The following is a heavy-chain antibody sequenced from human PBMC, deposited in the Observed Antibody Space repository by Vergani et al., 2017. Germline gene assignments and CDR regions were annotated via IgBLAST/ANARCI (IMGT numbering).Heavy chain of an antibody. J-gene: IGHJ6*03. CDR2: IYTSGST. CDR1: GGSISSYY. Sequence: QVQLQESGPGLVKPSETLSLTCTVPGGSISSYYWSWIRQPAGKGLEWIGRIYTSGSTNYNPTLKSRVTMSVDTSKNQFSLKLSSVTAADTAVYYCARDGDTLEWVDYYYMDVWGKGTTVTVSS. V-gene: IGHV4-4*07. D-gene: IGHD3-3*01. CDR3: ARDGDTLEWVDYYYMDV.